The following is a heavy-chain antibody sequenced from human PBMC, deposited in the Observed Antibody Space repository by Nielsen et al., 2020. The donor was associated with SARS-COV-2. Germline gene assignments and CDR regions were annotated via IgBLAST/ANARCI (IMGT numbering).Heavy chain of an antibody. Sequence: WIRQSPSRGLEWLGRTYYRSKWYNDYAVSVKSRITINPDTSKNQFSLQLNSVAPEDTAVYYCARDEATTIFGVVIAGQDDAFDIWGQGTMVTVSS. CDR3: ARDEATTIFGVVIAGQDDAFDI. V-gene: IGHV6-1*01. D-gene: IGHD3-3*01. J-gene: IGHJ3*02. CDR2: TYYRSKWYN.